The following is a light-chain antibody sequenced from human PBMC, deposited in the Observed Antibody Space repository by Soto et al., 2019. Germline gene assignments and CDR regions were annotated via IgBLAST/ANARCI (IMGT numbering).Light chain of an antibody. J-gene: IGKJ3*01. Sequence: DIQMTQFPSSLSASVGDRVTITCRASQDIDNYVAWYQQRPGKVPKLLIYHASILQPGVPSRFSGSGSGTDCTLAISSRQPEDVATYYCQNYYKAAFTFGPGTRVDI. CDR2: HAS. CDR1: QDIDNY. CDR3: QNYYKAAFT. V-gene: IGKV1-27*01.